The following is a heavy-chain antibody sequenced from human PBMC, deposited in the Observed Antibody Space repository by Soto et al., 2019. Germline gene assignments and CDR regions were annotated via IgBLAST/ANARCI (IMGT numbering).Heavy chain of an antibody. Sequence: QVQLVESGGGVVQPGRSLRLSCAASGFTFSSYGMHWVRQAPGKVLECVALIWFDGSDKYYADSVKGRFAISRDNYKNTLYLQMNSLRSDDKAVYYFARLYCSSTSCYSVGAFYIWGQGTMVTVSS. J-gene: IGHJ3*02. D-gene: IGHD2-2*01. V-gene: IGHV3-33*01. CDR1: GFTFSSYG. CDR2: IWFDGSDK. CDR3: ARLYCSSTSCYSVGAFYI.